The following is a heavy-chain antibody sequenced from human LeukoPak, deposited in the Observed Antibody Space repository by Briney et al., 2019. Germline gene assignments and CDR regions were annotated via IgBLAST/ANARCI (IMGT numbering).Heavy chain of an antibody. CDR2: INPNNSDT. J-gene: IGHJ4*02. Sequence: ASVKVSCKASGYTFTGYYMHWVRQAPGQGLEWMGWINPNNSDTIYAQKFQGRVTMTRDTSTNTVYMELSSLRSEDTAVYYCARDLDSSSWYMDSWGQGTLVTVSS. CDR1: GYTFTGYY. V-gene: IGHV1-2*02. CDR3: ARDLDSSSWYMDS. D-gene: IGHD6-13*01.